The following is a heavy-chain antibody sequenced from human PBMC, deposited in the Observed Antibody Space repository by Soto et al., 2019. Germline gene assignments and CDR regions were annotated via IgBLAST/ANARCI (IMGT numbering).Heavy chain of an antibody. J-gene: IGHJ5*02. CDR1: GYTFTNYR. CDR2: ISTYTGNT. CDR3: TRWTVTNNWFDP. V-gene: IGHV1-18*01. D-gene: IGHD4-17*01. Sequence: QVQLVQSGPEVKKPGASVTVSCKTSGYTFTNYRIGWVRQAPGQGLEWMGWISTYTGNTKSVQKFQGRVTLTKDTSTSTAYMDLRSLTSDDTAVYYCTRWTVTNNWFDPWGQGTLVTVSS.